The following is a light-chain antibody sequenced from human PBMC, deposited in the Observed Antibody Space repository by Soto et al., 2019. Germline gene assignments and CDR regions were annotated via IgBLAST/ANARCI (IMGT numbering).Light chain of an antibody. J-gene: IGKJ1*01. V-gene: IGKV3-20*01. CDR3: QQYGGSPRT. CDR2: GAS. Sequence: EIVLTQSPGTLSLSPGDRATVSCRASQSVSNNYLAWYRQKPGQAPRLLIYGASTRATDIPDRFSGSGSGTDFSLTISRLEPEDFAVYYCQQYGGSPRTFGQGTKVEIK. CDR1: QSVSNNY.